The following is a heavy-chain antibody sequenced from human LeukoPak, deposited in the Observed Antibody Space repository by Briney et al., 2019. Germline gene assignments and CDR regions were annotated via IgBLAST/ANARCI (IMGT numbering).Heavy chain of an antibody. CDR2: IYYSGST. D-gene: IGHD2-2*02. J-gene: IGHJ6*03. Sequence: SETLSLTCTVSGGSISSYYWSWIRQPPGKGLEWIGYIYYSGSTNYNPSLKSRVTISVDTSKNQFSLKLSSVTAADTAVYYCARAKEDIVVVPAAIPLDYYYYMDVWGKGTTVTVSS. CDR3: ARAKEDIVVVPAAIPLDYYYYMDV. CDR1: GGSISSYY. V-gene: IGHV4-59*01.